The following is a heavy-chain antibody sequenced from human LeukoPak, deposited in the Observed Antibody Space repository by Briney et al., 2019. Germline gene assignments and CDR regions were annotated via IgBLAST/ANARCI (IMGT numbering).Heavy chain of an antibody. CDR1: GFTFSSYA. CDR3: AKGTGGCRGVTKAAYFDY. J-gene: IGHJ4*02. CDR2: ISGSGGNT. D-gene: IGHD3-10*01. Sequence: QPGGSLRLSCAASGFTFSSYAMSWVRQAPGKGLEWVSAISGSGGNTYYADSVKGRFTISRDNSKNTLYLQMNSLRAEDTAVYYCAKGTGGCRGVTKAAYFDYWGQGTLVTVSS. V-gene: IGHV3-23*01.